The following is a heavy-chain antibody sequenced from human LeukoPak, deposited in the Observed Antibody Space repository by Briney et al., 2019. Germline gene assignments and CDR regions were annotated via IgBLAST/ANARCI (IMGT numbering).Heavy chain of an antibody. V-gene: IGHV3-7*01. CDR3: ARDSFRVATITFYYYYYMDV. J-gene: IGHJ6*03. CDR1: GFTFSSYW. D-gene: IGHD5-12*01. Sequence: GGSLRLSCAASGFTFSSYWMSWVRQAPGKGMEWVANIKQDGSKKYYVDSVKGRFTISRDNAKNSLYLQMNSLRAEDTAVYYCARDSFRVATITFYYYYYMDVWGKGTTVTVS. CDR2: IKQDGSKK.